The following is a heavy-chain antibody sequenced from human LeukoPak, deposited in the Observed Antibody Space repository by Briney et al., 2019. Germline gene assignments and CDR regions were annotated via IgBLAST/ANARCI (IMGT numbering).Heavy chain of an antibody. J-gene: IGHJ6*03. D-gene: IGHD6-19*01. Sequence: PAGGSLRLSCAASGFTFSSYWMSWVRQAPGKGLEWVANIKQDGSEKYYVDSVKGLFTISRDNAKNSLYLQMNSLRAEDTAVYYRARDRAVAGRGYYYYYYMDVWGKGTTVTVSS. V-gene: IGHV3-7*01. CDR1: GFTFSSYW. CDR2: IKQDGSEK. CDR3: ARDRAVAGRGYYYYYYMDV.